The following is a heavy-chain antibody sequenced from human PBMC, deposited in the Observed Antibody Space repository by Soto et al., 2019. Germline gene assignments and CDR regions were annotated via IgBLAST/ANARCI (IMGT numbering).Heavy chain of an antibody. CDR3: ARGGDGYNQAYKYYFDF. Sequence: XSGHVSCKASACTFRSYTFSWVRQAPGQGLEWMGGIIPLFGTTRYTQKFQGRVTFTADKPTNTAYMELNSLTSEDTAIYYFARGGDGYNQAYKYYFDFWGQGTLVTVSS. CDR1: ACTFRSYT. CDR2: IIPLFGTT. J-gene: IGHJ4*02. V-gene: IGHV1-69*06. D-gene: IGHD5-12*01.